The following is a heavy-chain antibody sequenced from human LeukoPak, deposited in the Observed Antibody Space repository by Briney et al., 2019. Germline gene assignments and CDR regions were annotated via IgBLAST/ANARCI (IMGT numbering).Heavy chain of an antibody. Sequence: GGSLRLSCAASGFTFSNYGMHWVRQAPGKGLEWVAAISYDGTNKYYADSVKGRFTISIDNSKNTLYLQMNSLRAEDTAVYYCAKDWGFCSSTSCYPRIWGQGTMVTVSS. CDR2: ISYDGTNK. CDR1: GFTFSNYG. J-gene: IGHJ3*02. D-gene: IGHD2-2*01. CDR3: AKDWGFCSSTSCYPRI. V-gene: IGHV3-30*18.